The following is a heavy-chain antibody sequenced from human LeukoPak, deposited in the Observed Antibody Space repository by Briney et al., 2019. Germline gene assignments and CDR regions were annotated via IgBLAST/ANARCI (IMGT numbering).Heavy chain of an antibody. J-gene: IGHJ5*02. CDR1: GGSISSYY. CDR3: ARGDHDFGDYVWFDP. Sequence: SETLSLTCTVSGGSISSYYWSWIRQPPGKGLEWIGHIYYSGTTNYNPSLKSRLTISVDTSKNQFSLRLSSVTAADTAVYYCARGDHDFGDYVWFDPWGQGTLVTVSS. CDR2: IYYSGTT. D-gene: IGHD4-17*01. V-gene: IGHV4-59*01.